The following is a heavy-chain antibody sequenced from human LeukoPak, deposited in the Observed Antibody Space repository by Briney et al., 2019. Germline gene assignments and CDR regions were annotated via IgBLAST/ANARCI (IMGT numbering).Heavy chain of an antibody. J-gene: IGHJ6*02. Sequence: TSETLSLTCTVSGGSISSYYWSWIRQPAGKGLEWIGRIYTRGSTNYNPSLKSRVTMSVDTSKNQFSLKLSSVTAADTAVYYCARDTLFVSGYSSSWYGMDVWGQGTTVTVSS. CDR2: IYTRGST. D-gene: IGHD6-13*01. V-gene: IGHV4-4*07. CDR3: ARDTLFVSGYSSSWYGMDV. CDR1: GGSISSYY.